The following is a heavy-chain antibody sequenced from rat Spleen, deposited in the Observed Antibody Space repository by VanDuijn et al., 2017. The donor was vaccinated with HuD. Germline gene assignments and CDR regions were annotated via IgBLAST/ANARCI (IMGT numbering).Heavy chain of an antibody. CDR1: GFTFNNYV. Sequence: EVQLVESGGGLVQPGRSLKLSCAASGFTFNNYVMSWVRQVPTKGLEWVATISYDGISTYYRDSVRGRFTISSDNAKSSLYLQMDSLRSADTATYYCARHGYNSYFDYWGQGVMVTVSS. CDR2: ISYDGIST. V-gene: IGHV5-29*01. D-gene: IGHD1-9*01. J-gene: IGHJ2*01. CDR3: ARHGYNSYFDY.